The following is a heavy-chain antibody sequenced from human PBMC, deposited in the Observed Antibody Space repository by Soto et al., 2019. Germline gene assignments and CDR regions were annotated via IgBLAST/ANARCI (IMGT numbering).Heavy chain of an antibody. CDR1: GYSFTSYW. J-gene: IGHJ4*02. Sequence: EVQLVQSGAEVKKPGESLKISCKGSGYSFTSYWIGWVRQMPGKGLEWMGIIYPGDSDTRYSPSFQGQVTISAGKSISTAYLQWSSLKASDTAMYYCASLLGYCSGGSCYSEDWYYFDYWGQGTLVTVSS. CDR2: IYPGDSDT. V-gene: IGHV5-51*01. D-gene: IGHD2-15*01. CDR3: ASLLGYCSGGSCYSEDWYYFDY.